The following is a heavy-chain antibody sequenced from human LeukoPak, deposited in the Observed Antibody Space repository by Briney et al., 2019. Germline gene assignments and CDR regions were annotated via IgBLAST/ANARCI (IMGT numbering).Heavy chain of an antibody. Sequence: GGSLRLSCAAPGFTFSSYAMSWVRQAPGKGLEWVSVIYSGGSTYYADSVKGRFTISRDNSKNTLYLQMNSLRAEDTAVYYCAREGEFHPPDFGGQGTPVTVSS. V-gene: IGHV3-66*01. CDR1: GFTFSSYA. D-gene: IGHD3-16*01. CDR3: AREGEFHPPDF. J-gene: IGHJ4*02. CDR2: IYSGGST.